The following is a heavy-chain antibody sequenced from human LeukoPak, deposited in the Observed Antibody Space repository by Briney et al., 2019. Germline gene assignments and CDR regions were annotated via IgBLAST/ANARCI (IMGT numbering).Heavy chain of an antibody. CDR3: AIRVMITVGWLYYFDY. Sequence: GGSLRLSCAASGFTFSSYSMNWVRQAPGKGLEWVSYISSSSSTIYYADSVKGRFTISRDNAKNSLYLQMNSLRAEDTAGYYCAIRVMITVGWLYYFDYWGQGTLVTVSS. D-gene: IGHD3-16*01. J-gene: IGHJ4*02. CDR2: ISSSSSTI. CDR1: GFTFSSYS. V-gene: IGHV3-48*04.